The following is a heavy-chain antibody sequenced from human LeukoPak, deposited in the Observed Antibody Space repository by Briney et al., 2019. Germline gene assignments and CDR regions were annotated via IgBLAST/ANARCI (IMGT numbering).Heavy chain of an antibody. CDR3: ARDFLRQQLVSGPSDLDY. J-gene: IGHJ4*02. CDR1: GYTFTSYG. Sequence: ASVKVSCKASGYTFTSYGISWVRQAPGQGLEWMGWISAYNGNTNYAQKLQGRVTMTTDTSTSTAYMELRSLRSDDTAVYYCARDFLRQQLVSGPSDLDYWGQGTLVTVSS. CDR2: ISAYNGNT. V-gene: IGHV1-18*01. D-gene: IGHD6-13*01.